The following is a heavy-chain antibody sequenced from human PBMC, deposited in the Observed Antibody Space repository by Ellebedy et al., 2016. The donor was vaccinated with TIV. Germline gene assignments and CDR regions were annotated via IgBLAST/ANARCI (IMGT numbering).Heavy chain of an antibody. J-gene: IGHJ4*02. CDR3: AEGRSGWYYFDY. CDR2: INQSGSA. V-gene: IGHV4-34*01. CDR1: GGSFTGYY. Sequence: SETLSLTCAVYGGSFTGYYYSWIRQPPGKGLEWIGEINQSGSATYNPSLKGRVTISVDMSKNQFSLRLTSVTAADTAVYYCAEGRSGWYYFDYWGQGTLVTVSS. D-gene: IGHD6-19*01.